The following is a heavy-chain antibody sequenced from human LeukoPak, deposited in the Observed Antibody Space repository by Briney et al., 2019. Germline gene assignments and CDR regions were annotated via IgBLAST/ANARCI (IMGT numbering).Heavy chain of an antibody. V-gene: IGHV4-59*01. CDR1: GGSISSYY. CDR2: IHYSGSN. Sequence: PSVTLSLTCTVSGGSISSYYWSWIRQPPGKGLEWIGYIHYSGSNNYNPSLKSRVTTSVDTSKNQFSLKLTSVTAADTAVYYCARDSPMVRGVIGYFDLWGRGTLVTVSS. D-gene: IGHD3-10*01. CDR3: ARDSPMVRGVIGYFDL. J-gene: IGHJ2*01.